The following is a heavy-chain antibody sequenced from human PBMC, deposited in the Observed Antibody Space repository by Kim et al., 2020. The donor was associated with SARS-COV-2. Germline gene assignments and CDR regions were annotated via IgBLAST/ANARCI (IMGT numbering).Heavy chain of an antibody. CDR2: ISSSSSYI. CDR3: ARGRGYYYGSGSTLDY. CDR1: GFTFSSYS. D-gene: IGHD3-10*01. Sequence: GGSLRLSCAASGFTFSSYSMNWVRQAPGKGLEWVSSISSSSSYIYYADSVKGRFTISRDNAKNSLYLQMNSLRAEDTAVYYCARGRGYYYGSGSTLDYWGQGTLVTVSS. V-gene: IGHV3-21*01. J-gene: IGHJ4*02.